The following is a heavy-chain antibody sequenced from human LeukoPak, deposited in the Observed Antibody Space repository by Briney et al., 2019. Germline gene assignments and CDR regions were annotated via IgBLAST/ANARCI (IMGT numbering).Heavy chain of an antibody. CDR2: IIPIFGTA. D-gene: IGHD3-9*01. Sequence: SVKVSCKASGGTFSSYAISWVRQAPGQGLEWMGGIIPIFGTANYAQKFQGRVTITADESTSTAYMELSSLRSEDTAVYYCAGSRQGDYDILTDYTNWGQGTLVTVSS. J-gene: IGHJ4*02. CDR1: GGTFSSYA. V-gene: IGHV1-69*01. CDR3: AGSRQGDYDILTDYTN.